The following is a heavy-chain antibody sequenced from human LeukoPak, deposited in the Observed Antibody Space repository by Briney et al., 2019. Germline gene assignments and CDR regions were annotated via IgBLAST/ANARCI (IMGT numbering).Heavy chain of an antibody. Sequence: PSETLSPTCTVSGGSISSGDYYWSWIRQPPGKGLEWIGYIYYSGSTYYNPSLKSRVTISVDTSKNQFSLKLSSVTAADTAVYYCARVGYCSGGSCYHFDYWGQGTLVTVSS. J-gene: IGHJ4*02. D-gene: IGHD2-15*01. CDR2: IYYSGST. V-gene: IGHV4-30-4*01. CDR3: ARVGYCSGGSCYHFDY. CDR1: GGSISSGDYY.